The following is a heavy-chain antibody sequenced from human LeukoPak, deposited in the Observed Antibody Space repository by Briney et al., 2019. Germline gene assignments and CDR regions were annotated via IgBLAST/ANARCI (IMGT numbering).Heavy chain of an antibody. V-gene: IGHV4-59*08. J-gene: IGHJ3*02. CDR3: ARHLPTSGYSYGYAFDI. CDR1: GGSISSYY. D-gene: IGHD5-18*01. Sequence: SETLSLTCTVSGGSISSYYWSWIRQPPGKGLEWIGYIYYSGSTNYNPPLKSRVTISVDTSKNQFSLKLSSVTAADTAVYYCARHLPTSGYSYGYAFDIWGQGTMVTVSS. CDR2: IYYSGST.